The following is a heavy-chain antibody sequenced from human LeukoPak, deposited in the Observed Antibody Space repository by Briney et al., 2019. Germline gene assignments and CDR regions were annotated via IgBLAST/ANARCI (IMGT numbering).Heavy chain of an antibody. CDR2: ISWNSGSI. D-gene: IGHD3-9*01. CDR1: GFTFDDYA. V-gene: IGHV3-9*01. J-gene: IGHJ4*02. CDR3: AKDEGYDILTGYYSPSYFGY. Sequence: GGSLRLSCAASGFTFDDYAMHWVRQAPGKGLEWVSCISWNSGSIGYADSVKGRFTISRDNAKNSLYLQMTSLRSEDTALYYCAKDEGYDILTGYYSPSYFGYWGQGTLVTVSS.